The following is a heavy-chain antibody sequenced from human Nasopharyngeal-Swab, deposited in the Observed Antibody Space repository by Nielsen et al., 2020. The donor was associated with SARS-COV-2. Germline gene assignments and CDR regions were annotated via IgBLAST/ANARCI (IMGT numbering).Heavy chain of an antibody. V-gene: IGHV4-4*07. CDR1: GGSISSYY. Sequence: SESLSLTCTVSGGSISSYYWSWIRQPAGKGLEWIGRIYTSGSTNYNPSLKSRVTMSVDTSKNQFSLKLSSVTAADTAVYYCARDFWSGYFSERQYGMDVWGQGTTVTVSS. J-gene: IGHJ6*02. CDR3: ARDFWSGYFSERQYGMDV. D-gene: IGHD3-3*01. CDR2: IYTSGST.